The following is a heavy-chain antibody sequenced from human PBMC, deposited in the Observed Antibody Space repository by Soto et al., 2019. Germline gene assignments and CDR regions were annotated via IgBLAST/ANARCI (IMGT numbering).Heavy chain of an antibody. D-gene: IGHD3-22*01. V-gene: IGHV2-5*02. CDR1: GFSLSTSGVG. CDR2: IYWDDAK. Sequence: QITLKESGPTLVKPTQTLTLTCTFSGFSLSTSGVGVGWIRQPPGKALEWLALIYWDDAKRYSPSLKSRLTITKETSKNQVVVTRSNLDPVDAATYCCVHGGSEGPYYYDGSGYYDPAWFDPWGQGTLVTVSS. CDR3: VHGGSEGPYYYDGSGYYDPAWFDP. J-gene: IGHJ5*02.